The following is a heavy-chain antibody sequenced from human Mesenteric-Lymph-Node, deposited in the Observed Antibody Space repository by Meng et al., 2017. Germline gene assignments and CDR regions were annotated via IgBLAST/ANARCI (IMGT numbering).Heavy chain of an antibody. V-gene: IGHV1-18*01. J-gene: IGHJ5*01. Sequence: ASVKVSCKASGYTFTSYGISWVRQAPGQGLEWMGWISAYNGNTNYAQKLQGRVTMTTDTSTSTAYMELRSLRSDDTAVYYCARDRGVTTISSWFDPWGQGTTVTVSS. CDR3: ARDRGVTTISSWFDP. CDR1: GYTFTSYG. D-gene: IGHD4-17*01. CDR2: ISAYNGNT.